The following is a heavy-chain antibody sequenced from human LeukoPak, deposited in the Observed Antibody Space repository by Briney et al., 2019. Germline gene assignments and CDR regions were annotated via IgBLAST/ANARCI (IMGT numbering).Heavy chain of an antibody. CDR3: ARALVAAAGAHGY. D-gene: IGHD6-13*01. J-gene: IGHJ4*02. V-gene: IGHV3-21*01. CDR1: GFTFSSYS. Sequence: GGSLRLSCAASGFTFSSYSMNWVRQAPGKGLEWVSSISSSSSYIYYADSVKGRFTISRDNAKNSLYLQMNSLRAEDTAVYYCARALVAAAGAHGYWGKGTLVTVSS. CDR2: ISSSSSYI.